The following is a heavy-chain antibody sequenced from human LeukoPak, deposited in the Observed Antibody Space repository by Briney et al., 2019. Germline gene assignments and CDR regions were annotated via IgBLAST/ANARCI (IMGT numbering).Heavy chain of an antibody. CDR2: IIPILGIA. J-gene: IGHJ3*02. V-gene: IGHV1-69*04. CDR1: GGTFSSYA. Sequence: GASVKVSCKASGGTFSSYAISWVRRAPGQGLEWMGRIIPILGIANYAQKFQGRVTITADKSTSTAYMELSSLRSEDTAVYYCARAFLRYFDWLWCDAFDIWGQGTMVTVSS. D-gene: IGHD3-9*01. CDR3: ARAFLRYFDWLWCDAFDI.